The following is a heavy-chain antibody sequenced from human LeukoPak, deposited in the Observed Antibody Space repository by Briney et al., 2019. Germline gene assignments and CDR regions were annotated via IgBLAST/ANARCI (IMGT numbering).Heavy chain of an antibody. CDR2: INHSGST. D-gene: IGHD2-15*01. CDR1: GGSFSGYY. J-gene: IGHJ6*02. V-gene: IGHV4-34*01. Sequence: SETLSLTCAVYGGSFSGYYWSWIRQPPGKGLEWIGEINHSGSTNYNPSLKSRVTISVDTSKNQFSLQLNSVTPEDTAVYYCARDSSGYCSGGSCYGSDYYYYGMDVWGQGTTVTVSS. CDR3: ARDSSGYCSGGSCYGSDYYYYGMDV.